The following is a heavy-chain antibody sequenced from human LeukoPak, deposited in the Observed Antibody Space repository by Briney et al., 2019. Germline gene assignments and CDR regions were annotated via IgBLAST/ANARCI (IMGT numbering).Heavy chain of an antibody. CDR2: ISGGGGST. J-gene: IGHJ4*02. CDR3: AKGIGYCSSTSCSEAY. V-gene: IGHV3-23*01. Sequence: GGSLRLSCAASGFTFSSYAMSWVRQAPGKGLEWVSAISGGGGSTYYADSVKGRFTISRDNSKNTLYLQMNSLRAEDTAVYYCAKGIGYCSSTSCSEAYWGQGTLVTVSS. D-gene: IGHD2-2*01. CDR1: GFTFSSYA.